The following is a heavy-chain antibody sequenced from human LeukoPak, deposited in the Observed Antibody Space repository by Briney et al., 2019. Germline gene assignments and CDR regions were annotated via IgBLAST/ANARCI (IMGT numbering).Heavy chain of an antibody. CDR1: GGSINSSSYY. Sequence: SETLPLTCTVSGGSINSSSYYWGWIRQPPGKGLEWIGSIFYSGNTYDNPSLKSRVTISVDTSKNQFSLKLNSVTAADTAVYYCARDGYDILTGYFGYYYYMDVWGKGTTVTVSS. J-gene: IGHJ6*03. D-gene: IGHD3-9*01. CDR3: ARDGYDILTGYFGYYYYMDV. CDR2: IFYSGNT. V-gene: IGHV4-39*02.